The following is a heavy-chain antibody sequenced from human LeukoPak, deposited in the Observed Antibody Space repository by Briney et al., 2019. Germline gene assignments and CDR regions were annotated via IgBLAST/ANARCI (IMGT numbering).Heavy chain of an antibody. D-gene: IGHD6-19*01. J-gene: IGHJ4*02. Sequence: PGGSLRLSCAASGFTFNNAWMSWVRQAPGKGLEWVGRIKRKTDGGTTDYAAPVKGRFTISRDDSKNTLYLQMNSLKTEDTAVYYCTTDITVAGTVFDYWGQGTLVTVSS. CDR3: TTDITVAGTVFDY. CDR2: IKRKTDGGTT. V-gene: IGHV3-15*01. CDR1: GFTFNNAW.